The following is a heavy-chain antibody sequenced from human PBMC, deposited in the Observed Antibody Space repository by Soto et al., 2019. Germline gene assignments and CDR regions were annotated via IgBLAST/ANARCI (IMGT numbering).Heavy chain of an antibody. J-gene: IGHJ6*02. Sequence: ASVKVSCKASGYPYTNSYMHWVRQAPGQGLEWMGWIHPNTGGTNYAQKFQGRVTMTRDTSVSTVYMELNRLTSDDTAIYFCASDFRTRGWFRQAGNFAMDVWGQGTTVNVSS. D-gene: IGHD6-19*01. V-gene: IGHV1-2*02. CDR3: ASDFRTRGWFRQAGNFAMDV. CDR2: IHPNTGGT. CDR1: GYPYTNSY.